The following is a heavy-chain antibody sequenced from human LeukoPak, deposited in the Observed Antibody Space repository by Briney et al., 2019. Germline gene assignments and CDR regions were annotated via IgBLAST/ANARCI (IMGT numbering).Heavy chain of an antibody. J-gene: IGHJ4*02. CDR3: ARDRRWDSSSPLDY. CDR2: IYSGGST. CDR1: GFTVSSNY. Sequence: GGSLRLSCAASGFTVSSNYMSWVRQAPGKGLEWVSVIYSGGSTYYADSVKGRFTISRDNSKNTLYLQMNGLRAEDTAVYHCARDRRWDSSSPLDYWGQGTLVTVSS. D-gene: IGHD6-6*01. V-gene: IGHV3-66*02.